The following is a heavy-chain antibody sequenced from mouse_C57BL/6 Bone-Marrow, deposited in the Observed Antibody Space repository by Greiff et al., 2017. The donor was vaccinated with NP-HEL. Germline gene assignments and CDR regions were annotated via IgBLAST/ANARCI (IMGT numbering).Heavy chain of an antibody. J-gene: IGHJ2*01. D-gene: IGHD2-4*01. CDR3: ARREITYYFDY. CDR1: GFTFSSYG. CDR2: ISSGGSYT. Sequence: EVKVVESGGDLVKPGGSLKLSCAASGFTFSSYGMSWVRQTPDKRLEWVATISSGGSYTYYPDSVKGRFTISRDNAKNTLYLQMSSLKSEDTAMYYCARREITYYFDYWGQGTTLTVSS. V-gene: IGHV5-6*02.